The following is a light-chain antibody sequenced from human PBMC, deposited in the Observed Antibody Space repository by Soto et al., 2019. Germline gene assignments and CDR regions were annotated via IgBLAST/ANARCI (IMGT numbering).Light chain of an antibody. CDR2: EVT. J-gene: IGLJ2*01. CDR3: SSYAGSNNF. Sequence: QSVLTQPPSASGSPGPSVTISCTGTSSDVGGYNYVSWYQQHPGKAPKLIIYEVTKRPSGVPDRFSGSKSGNTASLTVSGLKADDEADYYCSSYAGSNNFFGGGTKLTVL. V-gene: IGLV2-8*01. CDR1: SSDVGGYNY.